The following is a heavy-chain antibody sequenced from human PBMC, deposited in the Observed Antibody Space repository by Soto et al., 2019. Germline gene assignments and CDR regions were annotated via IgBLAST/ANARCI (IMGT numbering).Heavy chain of an antibody. CDR2: IYPGDSDT. CDR1: GYSFTIYW. Sequence: PGESLKISCNGSGYSFTIYWIGWVRQMPGKGLEWMGIIYPGDSDTRYSPSFQGQVTISADKSISTAYLQWSSMTASDTAMYYCARGSLPGYSDAYYYYGMDVWGQGTTVNVSS. D-gene: IGHD3-9*01. V-gene: IGHV5-51*01. J-gene: IGHJ6*02. CDR3: ARGSLPGYSDAYYYYGMDV.